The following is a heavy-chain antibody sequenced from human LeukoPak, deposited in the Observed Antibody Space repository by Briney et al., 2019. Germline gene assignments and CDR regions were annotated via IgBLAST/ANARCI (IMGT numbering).Heavy chain of an antibody. CDR2: IYHSGST. Sequence: SGTLSLTCAVSGGSISSSNWWSWVRQPPGKGLEWIVEIYHSGSTNYNPSLKSRVTISVDKSKNQFSLKLSSVTAADTAVYYYARRMDTAMVTGSAFDIWGQGTMVTVSS. CDR1: GGSISSSNW. V-gene: IGHV4-4*02. CDR3: ARRMDTAMVTGSAFDI. J-gene: IGHJ3*02. D-gene: IGHD5-18*01.